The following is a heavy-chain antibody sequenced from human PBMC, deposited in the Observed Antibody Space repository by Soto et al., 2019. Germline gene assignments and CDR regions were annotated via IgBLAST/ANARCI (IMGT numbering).Heavy chain of an antibody. J-gene: IGHJ6*02. CDR1: GYTFTSYY. CDR2: INPSGGST. CDR3: ASPIAVAGPYYYYGMDV. Sequence: ASGKVSCKASGYTFTSYYMHWVRQAPGQGLEWMGIINPSGGSTSYAQKFQGRVTMTRDTSTSTVYMELSSLRSEDTAVYYCASPIAVAGPYYYYGMDVWGQGTTVTVSS. D-gene: IGHD6-19*01. V-gene: IGHV1-46*01.